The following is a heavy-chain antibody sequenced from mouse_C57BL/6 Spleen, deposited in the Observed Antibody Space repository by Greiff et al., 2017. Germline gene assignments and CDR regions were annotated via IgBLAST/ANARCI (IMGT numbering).Heavy chain of an antibody. CDR1: GFTFSDYG. V-gene: IGHV5-17*01. Sequence: EVKLMESGGGLVKPGGSLKLSCAASGFTFSDYGMHWVRQAPEKGLEWVAYISSGSSTIYYADTVKGRFTISRDTAKNTLFLHMTSLRSEDTAMYYCARGGYERAYYFDYWGQGTTLTVSS. CDR2: ISSGSSTI. CDR3: ARGGYERAYYFDY. J-gene: IGHJ2*01. D-gene: IGHD2-2*01.